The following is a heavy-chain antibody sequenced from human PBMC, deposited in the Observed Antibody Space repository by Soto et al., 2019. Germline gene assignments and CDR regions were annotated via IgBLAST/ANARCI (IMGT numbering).Heavy chain of an antibody. CDR1: GFTFSSYW. Sequence: VQLVESGGALVQPGGSLRLSCAASGFTFSSYWMNWVRQAPGKGLVWVSRINSDGSSTSYADPVEGRFTISRDNAKHTLYLQMNSLSPEDTAVYYCRYYDKSDGGMDVWGQGTTVTVSS. V-gene: IGHV3-74*01. D-gene: IGHD3-16*01. J-gene: IGHJ6*02. CDR2: INSDGSST. CDR3: RYYDKSDGGMDV.